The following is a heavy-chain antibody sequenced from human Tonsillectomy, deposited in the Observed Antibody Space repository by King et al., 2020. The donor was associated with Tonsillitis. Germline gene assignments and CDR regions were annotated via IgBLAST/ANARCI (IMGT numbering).Heavy chain of an antibody. CDR2: INTYNGNT. D-gene: IGHD1-26*01. J-gene: IGHJ4*02. V-gene: IGHV1-18*04. CDR3: AISPLGELPRV. Sequence: QLVQSGAEVKKPGASVKVSCKASGFTFPSYGINCVRQAPGQGLEWMGWINTYNGNTYYAQNLQGRVTMTTDTSTSTAYMELRSLRSGDTAVYYCAISPLGELPRVWGQGTLVTVSS. CDR1: GFTFPSYG.